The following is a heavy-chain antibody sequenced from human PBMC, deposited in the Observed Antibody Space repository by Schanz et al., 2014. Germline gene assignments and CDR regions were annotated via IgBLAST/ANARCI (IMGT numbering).Heavy chain of an antibody. J-gene: IGHJ2*01. D-gene: IGHD1-26*01. V-gene: IGHV3-23*01. CDR2: MNESHSTI. CDR1: GFSFSSYA. Sequence: EVQLLESGGGLVEPGGSLRLSCAASGFSFSSYAMGWVRQARGKGLEWVSAMNESHSTIYYADSVRGRFTISRDNAENTLFLQMNSLRAEDTAVYYCARNRGSGGQNWYFDLWGRGTLXTVSS. CDR3: ARNRGSGGQNWYFDL.